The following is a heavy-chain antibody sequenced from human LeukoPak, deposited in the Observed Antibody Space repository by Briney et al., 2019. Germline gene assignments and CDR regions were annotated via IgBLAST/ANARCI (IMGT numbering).Heavy chain of an antibody. CDR2: IYYSGST. CDR3: ARGVTMIVVVIHDWYFDL. Sequence: SETLSLTCTVSGGSISSYYRSWIRQPPGKGLEWIGYIYYSGSTNYNPSLKSRVTISVDTSKNQFSLKLTSVTAADTAVYYCARGVTMIVVVIHDWYFDLWGRGTLVTVSS. CDR1: GGSISSYY. V-gene: IGHV4-59*08. J-gene: IGHJ2*01. D-gene: IGHD3-22*01.